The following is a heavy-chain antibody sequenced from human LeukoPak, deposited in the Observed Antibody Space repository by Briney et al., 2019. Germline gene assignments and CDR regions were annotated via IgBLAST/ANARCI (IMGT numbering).Heavy chain of an antibody. CDR3: ARLARRDGYNFFSGVVNYFDY. V-gene: IGHV5-51*01. CDR1: GYSFTSYW. CDR2: IYPGDSDT. D-gene: IGHD5-24*01. Sequence: GESLKISCKGSGYSFTSYWIGWVRQMPGKGLEWMGIIYPGDSDTRYSPSFQGQVTISADKSISTAYLQWGSLKASDTAMYYCARLARRDGYNFFSGVVNYFDYWGQGTLVTVSS. J-gene: IGHJ4*02.